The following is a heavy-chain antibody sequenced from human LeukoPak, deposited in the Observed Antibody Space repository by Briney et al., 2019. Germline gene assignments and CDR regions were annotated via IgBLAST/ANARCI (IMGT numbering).Heavy chain of an antibody. CDR3: ARSGKYALETVDRKFDC. V-gene: IGHV4-39*01. CDR2: IYYSGST. D-gene: IGHD3-16*01. CDR1: GGSISSSSYY. Sequence: SETLSLTCTVSGGSISSSSYYWGWIRQPPGKGLEGIGSIYYSGSTYYNPSLKSRVTISVDTSKNQFSLKLTSVTAADTAVYCARSGKYALETVDRKFDCWGQGTLVTVSS. J-gene: IGHJ4*02.